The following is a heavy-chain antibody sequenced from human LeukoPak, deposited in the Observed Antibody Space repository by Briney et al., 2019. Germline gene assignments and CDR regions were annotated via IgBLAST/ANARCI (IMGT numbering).Heavy chain of an antibody. V-gene: IGHV4-59*01. CDR1: GDSISSNY. CDR2: IYNSGST. J-gene: IGHJ5*02. CDR3: ATCRDGFGDYGFTS. Sequence: PSETLSLTCTVSGDSISSNYWSWIRQPPGKGLEWIGYIYNSGSTKYNPSLKSRVTISVDTSKNLFSLKLTSVTAADTAVYYRATCRDGFGDYGFTSWGQGTLVTVSS. D-gene: IGHD4-17*01.